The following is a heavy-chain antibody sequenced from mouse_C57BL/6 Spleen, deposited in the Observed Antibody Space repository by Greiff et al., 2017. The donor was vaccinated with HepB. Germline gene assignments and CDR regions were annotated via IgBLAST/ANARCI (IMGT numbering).Heavy chain of an antibody. CDR3: ARDLSYYGSSEGYFDV. J-gene: IGHJ1*03. Sequence: EVKLMESGGGLVKPGGSLKLSCAASGFTFSSYAMSWVRQTPEKRLEWVATISDGGSYTYYPDNVKGRFTISRDNAKNNLYLQMSHLKSEDTAMYYCARDLSYYGSSEGYFDVWGTGTTVTVSS. V-gene: IGHV5-4*01. CDR1: GFTFSSYA. D-gene: IGHD1-1*01. CDR2: ISDGGSYT.